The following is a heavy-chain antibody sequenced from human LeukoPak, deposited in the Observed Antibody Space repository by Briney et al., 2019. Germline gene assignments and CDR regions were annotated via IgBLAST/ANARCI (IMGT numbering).Heavy chain of an antibody. CDR2: ISAYNGNT. J-gene: IGHJ4*02. V-gene: IGHV1-18*04. Sequence: ASVKVSCKASGYSFTSYGISWVRQAPGQGLEWMGWISAYNGNTNYAQKPQGRVTMTTDTSTSTAYMELRSLRSDDTAVYYCARITVAGSFDYWGQGTLVTVSS. D-gene: IGHD6-19*01. CDR1: GYSFTSYG. CDR3: ARITVAGSFDY.